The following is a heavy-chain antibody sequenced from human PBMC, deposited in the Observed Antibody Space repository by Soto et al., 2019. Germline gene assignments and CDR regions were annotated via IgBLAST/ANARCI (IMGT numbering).Heavy chain of an antibody. CDR3: SLDRYYYNGRGAFDI. CDR1: GFTFSSYS. CDR2: ISSSSNTI. V-gene: IGHV3-48*01. Sequence: EVQLVESGGGLVQPGGSLRFSCAASGFTFSSYSMNWVRQAPGKGLEWVSYISSSSNTIYADSVKGRFTISRDNAKNSLYLQMNSLRAEDTAVYYCSLDRYYYNGRGAFDIWGQGTMVTVSS. J-gene: IGHJ3*02. D-gene: IGHD1-26*01.